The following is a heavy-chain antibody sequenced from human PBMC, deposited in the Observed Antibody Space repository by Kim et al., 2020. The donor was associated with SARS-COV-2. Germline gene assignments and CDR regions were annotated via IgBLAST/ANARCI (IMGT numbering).Heavy chain of an antibody. D-gene: IGHD6-19*01. CDR3: ARDHPIAVAGTGFDY. CDR2: ISAYNGNT. J-gene: IGHJ4*02. V-gene: IGHV1-18*01. Sequence: ASVKVSCKASGYTFTSYGISWVRQAPGQGLEWMGWISAYNGNTNYAQKLQGRVTMTTDTSTSTAYMELRNLRSDDTAVYYCARDHPIAVAGTGFDYWGQGTLVTVSS. CDR1: GYTFTSYG.